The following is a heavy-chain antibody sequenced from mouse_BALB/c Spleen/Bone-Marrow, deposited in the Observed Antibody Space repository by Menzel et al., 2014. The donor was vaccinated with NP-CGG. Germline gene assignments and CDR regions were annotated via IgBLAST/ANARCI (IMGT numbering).Heavy chain of an antibody. J-gene: IGHJ3*01. Sequence: VHVKQSGAELVKPGASAKLSCTASGFNIKDTYMHWVKQRPEQGLEWIGRIDPANGNTKYDPKFQGKATITADTSSNTAYLQLSSLTSEDTAVYYCAGDGAYWGQGTPVTVSA. V-gene: IGHV14-3*02. CDR1: GFNIKDTY. CDR2: IDPANGNT. CDR3: AGDGAY. D-gene: IGHD3-3*01.